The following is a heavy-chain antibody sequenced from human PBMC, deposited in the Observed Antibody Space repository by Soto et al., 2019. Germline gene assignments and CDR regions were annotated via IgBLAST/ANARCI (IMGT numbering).Heavy chain of an antibody. V-gene: IGHV1-2*02. Sequence: SVKVSCKASGYTFTGYYMHWVRQAPVQGLEWLGWINPNSGGTDYAQKFQGRVTMTRDTSISTAYMELSRLRTDDSAVYYCARGWELIHFYFDSWGQGTLVTVSS. J-gene: IGHJ4*02. CDR1: GYTFTGYY. CDR3: ARGWELIHFYFDS. CDR2: INPNSGGT. D-gene: IGHD1-26*01.